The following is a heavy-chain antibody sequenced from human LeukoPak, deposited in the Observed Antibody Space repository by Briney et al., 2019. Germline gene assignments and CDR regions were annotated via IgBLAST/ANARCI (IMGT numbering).Heavy chain of an antibody. Sequence: ASVKVSCKASGYTFTSYYMHWVRQAPGQGLEWMGLINPSGGRTSYAQKFQGRVTMTRDTSTSTVYMELSSLRSEDTAVYYCARALPHRRLMDTTMEQHWFDPWGQGTLVTVSS. CDR2: INPSGGRT. J-gene: IGHJ5*02. CDR3: ARALPHRRLMDTTMEQHWFDP. V-gene: IGHV1-46*01. CDR1: GYTFTSYY. D-gene: IGHD5-18*01.